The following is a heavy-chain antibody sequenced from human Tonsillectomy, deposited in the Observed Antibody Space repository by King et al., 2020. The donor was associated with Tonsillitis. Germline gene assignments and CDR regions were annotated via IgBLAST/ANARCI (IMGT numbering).Heavy chain of an antibody. Sequence: EVQLVESGGGLAQPGGSLRLSCAVSGFTFRSYAMSWVRQAPGKGLEWVSGISGSDSSTYYADSVKGRFSISRENSKNTLYVEMNNLSAEDTAVYYCAKDLLQCSGGSCYNAFDIWGQGTMVTVSS. CDR1: GFTFRSYA. CDR3: AKDLLQCSGGSCYNAFDI. D-gene: IGHD2-15*01. V-gene: IGHV3-23*04. J-gene: IGHJ3*02. CDR2: ISGSDSST.